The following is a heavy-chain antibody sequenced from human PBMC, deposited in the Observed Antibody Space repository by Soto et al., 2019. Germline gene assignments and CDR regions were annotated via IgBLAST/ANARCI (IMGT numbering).Heavy chain of an antibody. CDR2: ISFNGINT. Sequence: GGSLRLSCAASGFSFSDYAMHWVRQAPGRGPEWLALISFNGINTYYADSVRGRFTISRDNSKNTLFLQMNTLRAEDTAVYYCARDVSGFEYFDFWGQGTLVTVLL. J-gene: IGHJ4*02. CDR3: ARDVSGFEYFDF. CDR1: GFSFSDYA. V-gene: IGHV3-30-3*01. D-gene: IGHD3-9*01.